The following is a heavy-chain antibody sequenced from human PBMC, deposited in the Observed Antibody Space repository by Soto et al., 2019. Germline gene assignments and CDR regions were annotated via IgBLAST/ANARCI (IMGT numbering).Heavy chain of an antibody. CDR1: GSTFSSHG. CDR2: IWYDGSNK. CDR3: ARVGFIGGSIWFYFDY. D-gene: IGHD6-13*01. J-gene: IGHJ4*02. V-gene: IGHV3-33*08. Sequence: GGSLRLSCAASGSTFSSHGMHWVRQAPGKGLAWVAVIWYDGSNKYYADSMKGRFTITRDNYKNTLNLQMNSLSAEDTAVYYCARVGFIGGSIWFYFDYWVQGTLVTVSS.